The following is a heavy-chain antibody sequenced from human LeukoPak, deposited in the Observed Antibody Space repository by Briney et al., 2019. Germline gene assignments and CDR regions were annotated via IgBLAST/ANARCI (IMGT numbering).Heavy chain of an antibody. V-gene: IGHV3-21*01. CDR3: AITVGEFLGH. D-gene: IGHD3-10*01. CDR2: VSSDSTHI. CDR1: GFTFSHYS. Sequence: GGSLRLSCAASGFTFSHYSMNWVRQAPGKGLEWVSTVSSDSTHINYGESVRGRFTIPREEAKNPLDLQINRLGAGGTAVYYFAITVGEFLGHWGQGTLGHRL. J-gene: IGHJ4*02.